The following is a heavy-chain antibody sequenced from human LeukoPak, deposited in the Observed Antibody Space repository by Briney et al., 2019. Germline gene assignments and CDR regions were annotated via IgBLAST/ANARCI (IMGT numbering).Heavy chain of an antibody. D-gene: IGHD5-18*01. J-gene: IGHJ3*02. V-gene: IGHV3-23*01. Sequence: GGSLRLSCAASGFTFNTYAMSWVRQAPGKGLEWVSAISGSGGSTYYADSVKGRFTISRDNAKNSLYLQMNSLRAEDTAVYYCARDSPAMVSLDAFDIWGQGTMVTVSS. CDR3: ARDSPAMVSLDAFDI. CDR1: GFTFNTYA. CDR2: ISGSGGST.